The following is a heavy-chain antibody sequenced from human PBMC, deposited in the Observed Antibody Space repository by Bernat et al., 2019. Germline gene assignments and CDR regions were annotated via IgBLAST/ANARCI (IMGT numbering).Heavy chain of an antibody. V-gene: IGHV4-39*01. D-gene: IGHD5-18*01. Sequence: QLQLQESGPGLVKPSETLSLTCTVPGGSISSSSYYWGWFRQPPGKGLEWIGSIYYSGSTYYNPSLKSRVTISVDTSKNQFSLKLSAVTAADTAVYYCVRRIQLWLLVDYWGQGTLVTVSS. CDR3: VRRIQLWLLVDY. CDR2: IYYSGST. J-gene: IGHJ4*02. CDR1: GGSISSSSYY.